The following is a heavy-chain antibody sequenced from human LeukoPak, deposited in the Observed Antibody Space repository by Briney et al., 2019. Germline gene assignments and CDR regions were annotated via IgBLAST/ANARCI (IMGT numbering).Heavy chain of an antibody. CDR3: ARGFRNFDY. CDR2: IWYDGSNK. CDR1: GFTFSSYG. J-gene: IGHJ4*02. V-gene: IGHV3-33*01. Sequence: PGRSLRLSCAASGFTFSSYGMHWVRHAPGKGLEWVAVIWYDGSNKYYADSVKGRFTISRDNSKNTVYLQMNSLRAEDTAVYYCARGFRNFDYWGQGTLVTVSS.